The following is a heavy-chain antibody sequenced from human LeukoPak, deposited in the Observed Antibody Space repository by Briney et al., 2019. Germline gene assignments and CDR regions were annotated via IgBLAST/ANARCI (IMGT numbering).Heavy chain of an antibody. V-gene: IGHV3-53*01. Sequence: GGSLRLSCAASGFTVSSNYMSWVRQAPGKELEWVSVIYSGGSTYYADSVKGRFTTSRDNSKNTLYLQMNSLRAEDTAVYYCLRGSSGWYDDYWGQGTLVTVSS. J-gene: IGHJ4*02. CDR1: GFTVSSNY. CDR2: IYSGGST. D-gene: IGHD6-19*01. CDR3: LRGSSGWYDDY.